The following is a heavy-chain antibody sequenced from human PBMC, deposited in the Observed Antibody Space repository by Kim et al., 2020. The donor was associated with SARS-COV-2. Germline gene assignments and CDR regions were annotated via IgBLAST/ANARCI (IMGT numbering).Heavy chain of an antibody. CDR3: VRVSSTATLGY. V-gene: IGHV1-3*01. CDR2: VSAANGKP. D-gene: IGHD6-25*01. CDR1: GYTFTNYN. J-gene: IGHJ4*02. Sequence: ASVKVSCKASGYTFTNYNIHWLRQAPGQRLEWMGWVSAANGKPTYSQNFQGRVTISRDTSASTAYMELSNLRSEDTALYYCVRVSSTATLGYWGQGALVTVSS.